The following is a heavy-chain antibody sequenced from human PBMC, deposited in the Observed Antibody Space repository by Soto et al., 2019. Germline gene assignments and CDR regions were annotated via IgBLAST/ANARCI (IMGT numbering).Heavy chain of an antibody. CDR2: IGPISGTA. CDR1: GGTFSSYA. J-gene: IGHJ6*01. Sequence: QVQLVQSGAEVKKPGSSVKVSCKASGGTFSSYAISWVRQAPGQGLEWMGGIGPISGTANYAQKFQGRVTITAAESTSTAYMGTRSPSSDAPAVSSCATSEGSSTIRYMYYDYFYGMAV. CDR3: ATSEGSSTIRYMYYDYFYGMAV. V-gene: IGHV1-69*01. D-gene: IGHD2-2*01.